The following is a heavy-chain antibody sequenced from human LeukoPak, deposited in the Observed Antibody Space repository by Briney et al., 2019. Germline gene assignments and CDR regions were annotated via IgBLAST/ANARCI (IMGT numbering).Heavy chain of an antibody. V-gene: IGHV4-30-2*01. J-gene: IGHJ4*02. D-gene: IGHD5-12*01. CDR1: GGPISSGGYS. Sequence: SETLSLTCAVSGGPISSGGYSWSWIRQPPGKGLEWIGYIYHSGSTYYNPSLKSRVTISVDRSKNQFSLKLSSVTAADTAVYYCARGSSGSGYLFDYWGQGTLVTVSS. CDR3: ARGSSGSGYLFDY. CDR2: IYHSGST.